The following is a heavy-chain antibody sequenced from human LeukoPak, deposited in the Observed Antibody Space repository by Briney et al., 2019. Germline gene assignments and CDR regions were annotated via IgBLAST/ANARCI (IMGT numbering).Heavy chain of an antibody. Sequence: GGSLRLSCAASGFTFSSYWMLWVRHAPGKGGVGVSRINSDGSSTSYADSVKGRFTISRDNAKNTLYLQMNSLRAEDTAVYYCARAPKLGYCSSTSCSNWFDPWGQGTLVTVSS. V-gene: IGHV3-74*01. CDR2: INSDGSST. CDR3: ARAPKLGYCSSTSCSNWFDP. D-gene: IGHD2-2*01. CDR1: GFTFSSYW. J-gene: IGHJ5*02.